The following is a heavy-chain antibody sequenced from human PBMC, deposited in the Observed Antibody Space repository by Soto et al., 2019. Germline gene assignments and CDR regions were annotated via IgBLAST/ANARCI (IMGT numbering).Heavy chain of an antibody. D-gene: IGHD2-2*01. CDR1: GGSISSYY. V-gene: IGHV4-59*06. J-gene: IGHJ4*02. CDR3: ARDRGSVQLLLDY. Sequence: ETLSLTCTVSGGSISSYYWSWIRQPPGKGLEWIGYIYYSGSTYYNPSLKSRVTISVDTSKNQFSLKLSSVTAADTAVYYCARDRGSVQLLLDYWGQGTLVTVSS. CDR2: IYYSGST.